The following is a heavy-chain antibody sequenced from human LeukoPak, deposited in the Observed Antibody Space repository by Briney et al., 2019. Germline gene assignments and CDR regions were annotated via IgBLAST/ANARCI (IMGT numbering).Heavy chain of an antibody. J-gene: IGHJ3*02. CDR2: ISGPAFTT. Sequence: GGSLRLSCAASGFTSGNYAMSWVRRAPGKGLDWVSAISGPAFTTYYADSVKGRFTVSRDNSKETLYLQMNSLTAEDTAVYYCAKAVVELATISPFDIWGQGTMVTVSS. CDR1: GFTSGNYA. CDR3: AKAVVELATISPFDI. D-gene: IGHD5-24*01. V-gene: IGHV3-23*01.